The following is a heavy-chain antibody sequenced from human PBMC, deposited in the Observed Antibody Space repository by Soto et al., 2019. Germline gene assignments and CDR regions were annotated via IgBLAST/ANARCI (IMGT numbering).Heavy chain of an antibody. J-gene: IGHJ3*02. CDR1: GFTFSSYW. Sequence: GGSLRLSCAASGFTFSSYWMHWVRQAPGKGLVWVSRINSHGSSTTYADSVKGRFTISRDNAKNTLYLQMNSLRAEDTAVYYCARGGGYSYDAFDIWGQGTMVTVSS. D-gene: IGHD5-18*01. CDR2: INSHGSST. CDR3: ARGGGYSYDAFDI. V-gene: IGHV3-74*01.